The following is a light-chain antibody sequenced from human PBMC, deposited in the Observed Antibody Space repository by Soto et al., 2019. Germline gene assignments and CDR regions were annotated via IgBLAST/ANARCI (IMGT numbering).Light chain of an antibody. CDR2: GNS. CDR1: SSNIGAGYD. Sequence: QSVLTQPPSVSGAPGQRVTISCTGSSSNIGAGYDVHWYQQRPGTAPKLLIYGNSNRPSGVPDRFSGSKSGTSASLAITGLQAEDAADYYCQSYDSSLSGWVFGGGTQLTVL. J-gene: IGLJ3*02. V-gene: IGLV1-40*01. CDR3: QSYDSSLSGWV.